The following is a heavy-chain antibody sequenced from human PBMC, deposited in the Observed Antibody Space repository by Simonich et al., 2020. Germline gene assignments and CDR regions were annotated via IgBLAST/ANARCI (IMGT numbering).Heavy chain of an antibody. Sequence: QLQLQESGPGLVKPSETLSLTCTVSGGSISSSSYYWGWIRQPPGKGLEWIGSIYNSGSTSSNPSLKSRVTISVDTSKNQFSLKLSSVTAADTAVYYCARHAGFAFDIWGQGTMVTVSS. CDR1: GGSISSSSYY. J-gene: IGHJ3*02. V-gene: IGHV4-39*01. CDR2: IYNSGST. D-gene: IGHD6-13*01. CDR3: ARHAGFAFDI.